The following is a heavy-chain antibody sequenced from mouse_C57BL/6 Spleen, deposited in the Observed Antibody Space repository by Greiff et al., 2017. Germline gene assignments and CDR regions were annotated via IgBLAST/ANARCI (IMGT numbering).Heavy chain of an antibody. J-gene: IGHJ4*01. Sequence: QVQLQQSGAELVKPGASVKISCKASGYAFRSYWMNWVKQRPGKGLEWIGQIYPGDGDTNYNGKFKGKATLTADKSSSTAYMQLSSLTSEDSAVYFCARSGSSYVDAMDYWGQGTSVTVSS. CDR1: GYAFRSYW. CDR2: IYPGDGDT. CDR3: ARSGSSYVDAMDY. V-gene: IGHV1-80*01. D-gene: IGHD1-1*01.